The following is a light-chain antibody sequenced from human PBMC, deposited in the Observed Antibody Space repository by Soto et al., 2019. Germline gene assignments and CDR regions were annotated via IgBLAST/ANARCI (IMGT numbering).Light chain of an antibody. V-gene: IGKV3-11*01. CDR2: DAS. J-gene: IGKJ2*01. CDR3: QQRSNWPLYT. Sequence: EIVLTQSPATLSLSPGERAALSYRASQSVSSYLAWYQQKPGQAPRLLIYDASNRATGIPARFSGSGSGTDFPLTISSLESEDFAGYYCQQRSNWPLYTFGQGTKLEMK. CDR1: QSVSSY.